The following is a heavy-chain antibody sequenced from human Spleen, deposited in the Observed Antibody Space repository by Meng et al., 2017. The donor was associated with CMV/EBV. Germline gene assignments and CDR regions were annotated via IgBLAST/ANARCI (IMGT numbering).Heavy chain of an antibody. CDR1: GGSISSSSYY. J-gene: IGHJ5*02. Sequence: SETLSLTCTVSGGSISSSSYYWGWIRQPPGKGLEWIGSIYYSGSTYYNPSLKSRDTISVDTSKNQFSLKLSSVTAADTAVYYCARHFWSGPRGGWFDPWGQGTLVTVS. CDR3: ARHFWSGPRGGWFDP. V-gene: IGHV4-39*01. D-gene: IGHD3-3*01. CDR2: IYYSGST.